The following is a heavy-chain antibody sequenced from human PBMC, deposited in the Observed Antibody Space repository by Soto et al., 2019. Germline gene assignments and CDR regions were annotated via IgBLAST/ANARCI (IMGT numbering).Heavy chain of an antibody. J-gene: IGHJ5*02. V-gene: IGHV4-30-4*01. CDR2: IYHSGGT. CDR1: GGSISSGDYY. Sequence: SETLSLTCTVSGGSISSGDYYWSWIRQPPGKGLEWIGYIYHSGGTYYNPSLKSRVTISVDTSKNQFSLKLSSVTAADTAVYYCARLVQLLQGRWFDPWGQGTLVTVSS. CDR3: ARLVQLLQGRWFDP. D-gene: IGHD2-15*01.